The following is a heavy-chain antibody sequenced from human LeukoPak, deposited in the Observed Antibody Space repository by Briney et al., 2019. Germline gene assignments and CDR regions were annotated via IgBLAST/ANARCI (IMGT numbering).Heavy chain of an antibody. Sequence: SETLSLTCTVSGGSISSGYYWSWIRQPAGKGLEWIGRIYTSGSTNYNPSLKSRVTMSVDTSKNQFSLKLSSVTAADTAVYYCARMSTGGSFDYWGQGTLVTVSS. CDR2: IYTSGST. D-gene: IGHD1-26*01. CDR1: GGSISSGYY. CDR3: ARMSTGGSFDY. V-gene: IGHV4-4*07. J-gene: IGHJ4*02.